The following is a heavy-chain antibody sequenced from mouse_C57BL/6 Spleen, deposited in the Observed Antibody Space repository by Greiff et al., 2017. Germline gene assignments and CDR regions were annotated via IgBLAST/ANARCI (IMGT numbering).Heavy chain of an antibody. J-gene: IGHJ2*01. CDR1: GFTFSSYA. CDR2: ISDGGSYT. CDR3: ARDGGYWDFDY. Sequence: EVQVVESGGGLVKPGGSLKLSCAASGFTFSSYAMSWVRPTPEKRLEWVATISDGGSYTYYPDNVQGRFTISRDNAKNHLYLQMSHLNSEDTAMYYCARDGGYWDFDYWGQGTTLTVSS. D-gene: IGHD2-3*01. V-gene: IGHV5-4*01.